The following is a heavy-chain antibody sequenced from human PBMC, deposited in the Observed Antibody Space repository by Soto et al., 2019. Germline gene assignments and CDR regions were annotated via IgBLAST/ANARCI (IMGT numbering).Heavy chain of an antibody. CDR2: IYPGDSDT. V-gene: IGHV5-51*01. CDR3: ARHTADIAAAGLYYYGMDV. CDR1: GYSFTSYC. Sequence: GESLKISCKGSGYSFTSYCIGWVRQMPGKGLEWMGIIYPGDSDTRYSPSFQGQVTISADKSISTAYLQWSSLKASDTAMYYCARHTADIAAAGLYYYGMDVWGQGTTVTVS. D-gene: IGHD6-13*01. J-gene: IGHJ6*02.